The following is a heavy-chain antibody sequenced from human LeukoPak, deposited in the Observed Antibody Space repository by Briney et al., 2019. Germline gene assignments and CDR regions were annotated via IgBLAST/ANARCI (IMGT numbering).Heavy chain of an antibody. J-gene: IGHJ4*02. D-gene: IGHD5-12*01. Sequence: GGSLRLSCAASGFTFSSYGMHWVRQAPGKGLEWVANIKQDGSEKYYVDSVKGRFTISRDNAKNSLYLQMNSLRAEDTAVYYCARGADSGYDNYYDYWGQGTLVTVSS. CDR3: ARGADSGYDNYYDY. CDR2: IKQDGSEK. V-gene: IGHV3-7*01. CDR1: GFTFSSYG.